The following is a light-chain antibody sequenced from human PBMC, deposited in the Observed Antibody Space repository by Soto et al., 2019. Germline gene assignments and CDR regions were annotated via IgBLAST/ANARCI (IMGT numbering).Light chain of an antibody. V-gene: IGKV1-5*01. CDR3: QQYNSYLFT. J-gene: IGKJ3*01. CDR1: QSISSW. CDR2: DAS. Sequence: DIQMTQSPSTLSASVGDRVTITCRASQSISSWLAWYQQKPGKAPKLLIYDASSLQGGVPSRFSGSGSGTEFTLNSSSLKPDDLATCYSQQYNSYLFTFGPETKVDIK.